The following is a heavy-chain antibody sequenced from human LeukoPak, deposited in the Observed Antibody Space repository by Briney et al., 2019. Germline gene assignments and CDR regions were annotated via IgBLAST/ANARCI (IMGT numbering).Heavy chain of an antibody. CDR2: VGHDGSEK. Sequence: PGGSLRLSCAASGFTVSSNYMSWVRQAPGKGLEWVASVGHDGSEKHYVDSVKGRFTISRDNTRNSVYLEMNSLRGEDTAVYYCARSWLIVGRSPPTDVWGQGTTVTVSS. V-gene: IGHV3-7*01. D-gene: IGHD1-26*01. CDR3: ARSWLIVGRSPPTDV. J-gene: IGHJ6*02. CDR1: GFTVSSNY.